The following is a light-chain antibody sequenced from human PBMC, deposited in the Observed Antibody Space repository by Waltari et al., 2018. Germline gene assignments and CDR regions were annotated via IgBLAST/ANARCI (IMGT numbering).Light chain of an antibody. J-gene: IGLJ3*02. Sequence: QSALTQPRSVSGSPGQSVTISCPGTRSDIGGYDYVSWYQHHPGKAPKLIIYDVNKRPSGVPDRLSASKSGNTASLTISGLQAEDEADYYCYSYADTYTWVLGGGTKVTVL. CDR3: YSYADTYTWV. CDR1: RSDIGGYDY. V-gene: IGLV2-11*01. CDR2: DVN.